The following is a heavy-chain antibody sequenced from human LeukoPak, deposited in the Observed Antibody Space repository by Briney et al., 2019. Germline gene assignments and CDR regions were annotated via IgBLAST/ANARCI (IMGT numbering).Heavy chain of an antibody. CDR1: GFTFSSYS. V-gene: IGHV3-21*01. J-gene: IGHJ4*02. CDR2: ISSSSSYI. Sequence: GGSLRLSCAASGFTFSSYSMNWVRQALGKGLEWVSFISSSSSYIYYADSVKGRFTISRDNAKNSLYLQMNSLRVEDTAVYYCARGSSSWYYFDYWGQGTLVTVSS. D-gene: IGHD6-13*01. CDR3: ARGSSSWYYFDY.